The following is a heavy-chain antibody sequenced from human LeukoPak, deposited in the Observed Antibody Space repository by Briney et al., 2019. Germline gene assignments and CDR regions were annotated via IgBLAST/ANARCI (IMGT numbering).Heavy chain of an antibody. J-gene: IGHJ4*02. D-gene: IGHD6-19*01. CDR1: GFTFMRYP. Sequence: QPGVSLTLSCAPSGFTFMRYPTRCVPQAPQKGLEWVSGIIGSGDNTYYAHSVKGRFPISRDNSKNTLYLQMNSLGAEDTAVYYCAKNGYSSGWYRGDYFGYWGQGTLVTVSS. CDR3: AKNGYSSGWYRGDYFGY. CDR2: IIGSGDNT. V-gene: IGHV3-23*01.